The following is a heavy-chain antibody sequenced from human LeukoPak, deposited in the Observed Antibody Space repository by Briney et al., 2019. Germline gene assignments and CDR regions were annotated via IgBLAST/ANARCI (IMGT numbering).Heavy chain of an antibody. CDR3: ARDNTSYYGMDV. Sequence: GGSLRLSCAASAASGFTFSSYAMHWVRQAPGKGLEWVAIISYDGSDKYYADSVKGRFTISRDNSKNTLYLQMNSLRAEDTAMYYCARDNTSYYGMDVWGQGTTVTVSS. J-gene: IGHJ6*02. V-gene: IGHV3-30*04. CDR1: GFTFSSYA. CDR2: ISYDGSDK.